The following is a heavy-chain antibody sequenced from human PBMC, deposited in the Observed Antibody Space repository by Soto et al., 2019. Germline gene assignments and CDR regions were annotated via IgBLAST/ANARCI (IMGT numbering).Heavy chain of an antibody. CDR2: IYSGGHT. J-gene: IGHJ4*02. CDR1: GFTVSDNY. Sequence: PGGSLRLSCAASGFTVSDNYMSWVRQAPGMGLEWVSAIYSGGHTYYTDSVKGRFTISRDNSNNTLYLQMDSLRAEDTALYYCVTSYEWNGLFDFWGQGTLVTVSS. CDR3: VTSYEWNGLFDF. D-gene: IGHD1-1*01. V-gene: IGHV3-53*01.